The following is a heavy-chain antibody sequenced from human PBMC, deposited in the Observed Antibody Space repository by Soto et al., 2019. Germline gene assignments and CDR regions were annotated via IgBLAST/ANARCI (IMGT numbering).Heavy chain of an antibody. CDR2: IYHTGTT. Sequence: NPSETLSLTCAVSGGSISNNNCWNWVRQPPGKGLEWIGEIYHTGTTNYNPSLKSRVTISLEQSKNQFSLKLTSVTAADTAVYYCARRRITTFGVIITGYGMDVWGQGTTVTVSS. CDR3: ARRRITTFGVIITGYGMDV. CDR1: GGSISNNNC. J-gene: IGHJ6*02. V-gene: IGHV4-4*02. D-gene: IGHD3-3*01.